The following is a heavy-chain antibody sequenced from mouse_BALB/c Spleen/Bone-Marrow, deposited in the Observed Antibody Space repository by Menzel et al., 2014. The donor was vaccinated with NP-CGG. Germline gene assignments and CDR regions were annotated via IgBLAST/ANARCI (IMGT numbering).Heavy chain of an antibody. V-gene: IGHV1-80*01. CDR2: IYPGDGDT. CDR1: GYAFSNYG. Sequence: QVHVKQSGAEVMRPGSSVNISCKASGYAFSNYGMNWVKQRPGQGLEWIGQIYPGDGDTNYNGKFKGRVTLTADKSSSTAYMQLSSLTSEDSAVYFCASVYDYGRGYATDYWGQGTSVTVSS. J-gene: IGHJ4*01. CDR3: ASVYDYGRGYATDY. D-gene: IGHD2-4*01.